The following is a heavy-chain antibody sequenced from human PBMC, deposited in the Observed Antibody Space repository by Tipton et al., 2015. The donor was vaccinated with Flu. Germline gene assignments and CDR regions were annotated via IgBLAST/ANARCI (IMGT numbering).Heavy chain of an antibody. V-gene: IGHV3-33*08. J-gene: IGHJ6*03. CDR1: GFTFSSYG. CDR2: IWYDGSNK. D-gene: IGHD2-2*01. Sequence: SLRLSCAASGFTFSSYGMHWVRQAPGKGLEWVAVIWYDGSNKYYADSVKGRFTISRDNSKNTLYLQMNSLRAEDTAVYYCARVAYCSSTSCSYYYYYYMDVWGKGTTVTVSS. CDR3: ARVAYCSSTSCSYYYYYYMDV.